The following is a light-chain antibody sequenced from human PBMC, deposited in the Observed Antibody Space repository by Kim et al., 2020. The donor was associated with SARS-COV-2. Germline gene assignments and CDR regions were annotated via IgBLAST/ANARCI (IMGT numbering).Light chain of an antibody. V-gene: IGKV3-20*01. CDR2: GAS. CDR1: QSVSGSY. Sequence: PGERATLSCRASQSVSGSYLAWYQQKPAQAPRLLIYGASSRATGVPDRFSGSESGTDFSLTIDRLEPEDFAVYYCQQYGNSPFTFGGGTKLEI. J-gene: IGKJ4*01. CDR3: QQYGNSPFT.